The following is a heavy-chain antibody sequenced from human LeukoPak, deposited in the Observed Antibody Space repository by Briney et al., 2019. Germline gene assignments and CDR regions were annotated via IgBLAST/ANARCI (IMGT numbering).Heavy chain of an antibody. CDR2: IIPIFGTA. V-gene: IGHV1-69*01. CDR3: ARDSSVSDSPDQWLDY. D-gene: IGHD3-10*01. J-gene: IGHJ4*02. CDR1: GGTFSSYA. Sequence: SVKVSCKASGGTFSSYAISWVRQAPGQGLEWMGGIIPIFGTANYAQKFQGRVMITADESTSTAYMELSSLRSEDTAVYYCARDSSVSDSPDQWLDYWGQGTLVTVSS.